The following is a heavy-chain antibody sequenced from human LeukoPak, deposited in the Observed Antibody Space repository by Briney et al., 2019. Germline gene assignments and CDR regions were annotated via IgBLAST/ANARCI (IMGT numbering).Heavy chain of an antibody. CDR1: GFIFSNYA. Sequence: PGGSLRLSCAASGFIFSNYAMSWVRQAPGKGLEWVSSFSGSGGYVYYADSVKGRFTISRDNAKNSLYLQMNSLRAEDTAVYYCARDGTYYDILTGYYDYYYYYMDVWGKGTTVTVSS. D-gene: IGHD3-9*01. CDR2: FSGSGGYV. CDR3: ARDGTYYDILTGYYDYYYYYMDV. V-gene: IGHV3-21*01. J-gene: IGHJ6*03.